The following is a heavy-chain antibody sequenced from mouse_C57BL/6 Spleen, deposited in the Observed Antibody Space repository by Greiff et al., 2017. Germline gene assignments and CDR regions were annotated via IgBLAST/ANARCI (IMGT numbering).Heavy chain of an antibody. CDR3: ARNLDY. Sequence: EVKLVESGGDLVKPGGSLKLSCAASGFTFSSYGMSWVRQTPDKRLEWVATISSGGSYTYYPDSVKGRFTISRDNAKNTLYLQMSSLKSEETAMYYCARNLDYWGQGTTLTVSS. J-gene: IGHJ2*01. CDR1: GFTFSSYG. CDR2: ISSGGSYT. V-gene: IGHV5-6*02.